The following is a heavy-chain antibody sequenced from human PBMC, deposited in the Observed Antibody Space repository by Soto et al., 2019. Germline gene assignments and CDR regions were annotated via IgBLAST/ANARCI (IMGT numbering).Heavy chain of an antibody. CDR3: ARDQVDSSGYSPARIDY. CDR1: GSTFSSYA. D-gene: IGHD3-22*01. J-gene: IGHJ4*02. V-gene: IGHV3-30-3*01. Sequence: PGGSLRLSCAASGSTFSSYAMHWVRQAPGKGLEWVAVISYDGSNKYYADSVKGRFTISRDNSKNTLYLQMNSLRAEDTAVYYCARDQVDSSGYSPARIDYWGQGTMVTVYS. CDR2: ISYDGSNK.